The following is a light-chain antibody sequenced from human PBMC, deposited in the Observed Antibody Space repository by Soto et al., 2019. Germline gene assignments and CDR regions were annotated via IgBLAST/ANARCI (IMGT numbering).Light chain of an antibody. CDR3: SSYSSKSSSTLVV. Sequence: QSALTQPASVSGSPGQSITISCTGSSRDIGGYNYVSWYQQYPGKVPKLMIYEVSNRPSGVSNRFSGSKSGNTASLTNSGLQAEDEADYYCSSYSSKSSSTLVVFGTGTKVTVL. V-gene: IGLV2-14*01. J-gene: IGLJ1*01. CDR1: SRDIGGYNY. CDR2: EVS.